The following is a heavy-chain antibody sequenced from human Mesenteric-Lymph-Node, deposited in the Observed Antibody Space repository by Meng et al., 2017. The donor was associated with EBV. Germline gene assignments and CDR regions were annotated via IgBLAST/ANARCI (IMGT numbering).Heavy chain of an antibody. CDR3: ARGGLSIDY. CDR2: ISVDSGNT. CDR1: GYTFTSYG. D-gene: IGHD3-16*01. J-gene: IGHJ4*02. Sequence: VHLLQSGAEMRKPGASVKVSCETSGYTFTSYGINRVRQAPGQGLEWMGWISVDSGNTNYAQKVRDRVTMTTDFSTNTAYMELRSLTSDDTAVYYCARGGLSIDYWGLGTLVTVSS. V-gene: IGHV1-18*01.